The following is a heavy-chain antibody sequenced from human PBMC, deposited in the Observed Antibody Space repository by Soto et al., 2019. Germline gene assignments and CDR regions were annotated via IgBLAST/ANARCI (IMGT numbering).Heavy chain of an antibody. CDR1: GFSLSTNGVG. Sequence: QITLKESGPTLVKPTQTLTLTCTFSGFSLSTNGVGVGWIRQPPGKALEWLALIYWDDDKRYSPSLKSRLTITKDTTNTRVVLTLTNIDHVDTATYYCARSHRITMYDYWGQGTMVTVSS. D-gene: IGHD3-10*02. CDR3: ARSHRITMYDY. CDR2: IYWDDDK. J-gene: IGHJ4*02. V-gene: IGHV2-5*02.